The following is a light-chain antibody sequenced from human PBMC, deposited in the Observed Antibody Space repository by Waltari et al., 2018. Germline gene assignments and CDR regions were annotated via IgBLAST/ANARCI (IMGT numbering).Light chain of an antibody. V-gene: IGKV1-12*01. CDR2: AAS. J-gene: IGKJ4*01. CDR3: QQTDSFPLT. Sequence: DIQMTQSPSSVSESIGDGVTISCRASQDVSTWVAWYQQKPGKAPNLLISAASSLQSGVPSRFSGSGSGTDFTLTISGLQPEDFTIYFCQQTDSFPLTFGGGTKVELK. CDR1: QDVSTW.